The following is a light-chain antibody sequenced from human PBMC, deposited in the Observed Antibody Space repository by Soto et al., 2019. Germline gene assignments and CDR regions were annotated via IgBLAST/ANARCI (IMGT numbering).Light chain of an antibody. V-gene: IGKV1-5*03. CDR2: EAS. CDR3: QKYNFYPET. J-gene: IGKJ1*01. Sequence: DIQMNQSPSTLSASVGDRVTITCRASQGISRWLAWYQKKPGKAPKLLIYEASSLESGVPSRLSGSGSGTEFTLTISSLQPDDVATYYCQKYNFYPETFGQGTRVEI. CDR1: QGISRW.